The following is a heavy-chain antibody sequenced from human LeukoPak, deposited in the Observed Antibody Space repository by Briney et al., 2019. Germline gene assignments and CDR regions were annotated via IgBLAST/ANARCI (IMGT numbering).Heavy chain of an antibody. J-gene: IGHJ4*02. CDR3: AREGEAVAGFDY. Sequence: GGSLRLSCAASGFTFTSFGMHWVRQAPGKGLEWVAVISYDGSNKYYADSVKGRFTISRDNSKNTLYLQMNSLRAEDTAVYYCAREGEAVAGFDYWGQGTLVTVSS. CDR1: GFTFTSFG. D-gene: IGHD6-19*01. V-gene: IGHV3-30*06. CDR2: ISYDGSNK.